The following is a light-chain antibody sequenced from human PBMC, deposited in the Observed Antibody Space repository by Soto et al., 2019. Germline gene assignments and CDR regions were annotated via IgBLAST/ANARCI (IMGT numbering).Light chain of an antibody. CDR3: QQRSNWIT. J-gene: IGKJ5*01. CDR1: QSVSDY. CDR2: DAS. Sequence: VLTQSPATLSVSPVERATLSCRASQSVSDYLAWYQQKPGQAPRLLIYDASNRATGIPARFSGSGSGTDFTLTISSLEPEDFAVYYCQQRSNWITFGQGTRLEIK. V-gene: IGKV3-11*01.